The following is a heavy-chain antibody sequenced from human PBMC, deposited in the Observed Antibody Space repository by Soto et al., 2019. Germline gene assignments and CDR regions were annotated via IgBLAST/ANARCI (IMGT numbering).Heavy chain of an antibody. V-gene: IGHV4-31*01. D-gene: IGHD4-17*01. CDR1: GGSISSGGYY. CDR2: IYYSGST. Sequence: QVQLQESGPGLVKPSQTLSLTCTVSGGSISSGGYYWSWIRQHPGKGLEWIGYIYYSGSTYYNPYRKTPVPISVDTTKNQFSRKLSSVTAADTAVYYCARDTVRWPGAFDIWGQGTMVTVSS. J-gene: IGHJ3*02. CDR3: ARDTVRWPGAFDI.